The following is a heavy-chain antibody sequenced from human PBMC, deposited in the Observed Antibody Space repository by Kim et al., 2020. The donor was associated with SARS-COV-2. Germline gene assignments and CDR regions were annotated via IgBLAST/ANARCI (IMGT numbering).Heavy chain of an antibody. D-gene: IGHD3-10*01. Sequence: SETLSLTCAVYGGSFSGYYWSWIRQPPGKGLEWIGEINHSGSTNYNPSLKSRVTISVDTSKNQFSLKLSSVTAADTAVYYCARSPTLLWFGESSKGGWF. CDR3: ARSPTLLWFGESSKGGWF. V-gene: IGHV4-34*01. J-gene: IGHJ5*01. CDR2: INHSGST. CDR1: GGSFSGYY.